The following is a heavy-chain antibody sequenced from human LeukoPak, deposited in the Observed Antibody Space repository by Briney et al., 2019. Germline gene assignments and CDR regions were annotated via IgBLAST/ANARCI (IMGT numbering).Heavy chain of an antibody. J-gene: IGHJ4*02. CDR2: ISSSSSYI. CDR3: ARENSGYFDWLPLLDY. D-gene: IGHD3-9*01. CDR1: GFTFSSYS. V-gene: IGHV3-21*01. Sequence: PGGSLRLSCAASGFTFSSYSMNWVRQAPGKGLGWVSSISSSSSYIYYADSVKGRFTISRDNAKNSLYLQMNSLRAEDTAVYYCARENSGYFDWLPLLDYWGQGTLVTVSS.